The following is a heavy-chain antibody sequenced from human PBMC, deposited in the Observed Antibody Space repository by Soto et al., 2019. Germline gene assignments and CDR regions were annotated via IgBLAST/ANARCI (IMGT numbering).Heavy chain of an antibody. CDR1: GYTLTELS. Sequence: QVQLVQSGAEVKKPGASVKVSCKVSGYTLTELSMHWVRQAPGKGLEWMGGFDPEDGETIYAQKFQGRVTMTEDTSTDTAYMELSSLRSEDTAVYYCARGGKRGPSGDIVVVVAATPFDYWGQGTLVTVSS. D-gene: IGHD2-15*01. CDR2: FDPEDGET. J-gene: IGHJ4*02. V-gene: IGHV1-24*01. CDR3: ARGGKRGPSGDIVVVVAATPFDY.